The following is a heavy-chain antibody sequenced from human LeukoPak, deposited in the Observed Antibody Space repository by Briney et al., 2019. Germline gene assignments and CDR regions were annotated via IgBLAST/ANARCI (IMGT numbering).Heavy chain of an antibody. V-gene: IGHV1-18*01. D-gene: IGHD2-2*01. CDR1: GYTFTNYG. J-gene: IGHJ4*02. CDR3: ARGTRPGPLLHLAY. Sequence: ASVKVSCKASGYTFTNYGINWVRQAPGRGLEWMGWISTYNGNTNYAQRLQGRVTMTTDTSTSTAYMELRSLRSDDTAVFYCARGTRPGPLLHLAYWGQGTRVTVSS. CDR2: ISTYNGNT.